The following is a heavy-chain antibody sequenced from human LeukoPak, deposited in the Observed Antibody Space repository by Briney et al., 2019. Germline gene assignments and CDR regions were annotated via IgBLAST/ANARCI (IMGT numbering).Heavy chain of an antibody. CDR3: ARGTNYDILTGYYTGRGSWYFDL. CDR2: IGTAGDT. Sequence: GGSLRLSCAASGFTFSSYDMHWVRQPTGKGLEWVSVIGTAGDTYYPGSVKGRFTISRENSKNSLYLQMNSLRAGDTAVYYCARGTNYDILTGYYTGRGSWYFDLWGRGTLVTVSS. V-gene: IGHV3-13*04. D-gene: IGHD3-9*01. J-gene: IGHJ2*01. CDR1: GFTFSSYD.